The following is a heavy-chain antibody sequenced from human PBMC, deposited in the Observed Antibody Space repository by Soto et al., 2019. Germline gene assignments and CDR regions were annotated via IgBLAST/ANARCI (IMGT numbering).Heavy chain of an antibody. CDR3: ARAAYYDRSGYYYGIDY. V-gene: IGHV3-33*01. CDR1: GFSFSSYG. CDR2: IWNDGSNT. J-gene: IGHJ4*02. D-gene: IGHD3-22*01. Sequence: GGALRLSCAASGFSFSSYGMHWVRQAPGKGLEWVAVIWNDGSNTYYGDSAKGRFTISRDKSKNTLYLQMNSLRAEDTAVYYCARAAYYDRSGYYYGIDYWGQGTLVTVSS.